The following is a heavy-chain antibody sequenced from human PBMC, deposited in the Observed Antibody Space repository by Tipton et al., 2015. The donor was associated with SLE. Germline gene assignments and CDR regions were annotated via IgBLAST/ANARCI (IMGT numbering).Heavy chain of an antibody. D-gene: IGHD2-21*02. V-gene: IGHV4-39*01. CDR3: ARRFNGDYYFDY. CDR2: SGST. CDR1: GGSISGSSYY. J-gene: IGHJ4*02. Sequence: LRLSCTVSGGSISGSSYYWGWIRRPPGKGLEWIGSSGSTYYNPSLKSRVTISVDTSKNQFSLKLSSVTAADTAVYYCARRFNGDYYFDYWGQGTLVTVSS.